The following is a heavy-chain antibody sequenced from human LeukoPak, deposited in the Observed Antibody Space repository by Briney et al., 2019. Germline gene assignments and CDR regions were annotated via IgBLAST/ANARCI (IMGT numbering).Heavy chain of an antibody. CDR3: ARDSSSWPTDAFDI. Sequence: EASVKVSCKASGYTFTGYYMHWVRQAPGQGLEWMGWINPNSGDTNYAQKFQGRVTMTRDTSISTAYMELSRLRSDDTAVYYCARDSSSWPTDAFDIWGQGTMVTVSS. J-gene: IGHJ3*02. V-gene: IGHV1-2*02. D-gene: IGHD6-13*01. CDR1: GYTFTGYY. CDR2: INPNSGDT.